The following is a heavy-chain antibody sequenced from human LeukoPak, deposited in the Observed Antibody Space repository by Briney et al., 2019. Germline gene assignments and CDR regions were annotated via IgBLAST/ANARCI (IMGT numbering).Heavy chain of an antibody. CDR1: GFPFDDYA. D-gene: IGHD3-10*01. J-gene: IGHJ4*02. V-gene: IGHV4-59*01. CDR3: ARGSIGELLDY. CDR2: IYYSGST. Sequence: GSLRLSCAASGFPFDDYAMHWIRQPPGKGLEWIGYIYYSGSTNYNPSLKSRVTISVDTSKNQFSLKLSSVTAADTAVYYCARGSIGELLDYWGQGTLVTVSS.